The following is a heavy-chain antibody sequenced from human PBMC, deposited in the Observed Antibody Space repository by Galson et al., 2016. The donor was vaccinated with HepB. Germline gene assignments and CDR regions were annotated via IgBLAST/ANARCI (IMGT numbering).Heavy chain of an antibody. J-gene: IGHJ5*02. CDR3: ARGGFTIYGEGFDP. Sequence: SLRLSCAASGFTVSNNYMGWVRQAPGKGLEWVSIIYSGGTTYYADSVRGRFTISRDNSNSTLYLLMDSLRAEDTAIYYCARGGFTIYGEGFDPWGQGTLVTVSS. V-gene: IGHV3-53*05. CDR2: IYSGGTT. CDR1: GFTVSNNY. D-gene: IGHD3-3*01.